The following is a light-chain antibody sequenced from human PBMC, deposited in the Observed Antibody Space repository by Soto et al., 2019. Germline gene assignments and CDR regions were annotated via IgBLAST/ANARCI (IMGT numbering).Light chain of an antibody. Sequence: DTQMTQSPSSVSASVGERVTITFRASQDVSTWVAWYQRRPGKAPKLLMYATSTLQSGVPSRFSGSGSGTDFTLTISSLQPEDSAIYFCQQAHTLPWTFGQGTKVDIK. CDR2: ATS. V-gene: IGKV1-12*01. J-gene: IGKJ1*01. CDR1: QDVSTW. CDR3: QQAHTLPWT.